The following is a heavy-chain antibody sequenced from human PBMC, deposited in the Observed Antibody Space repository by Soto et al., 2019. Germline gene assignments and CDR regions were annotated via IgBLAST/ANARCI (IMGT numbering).Heavy chain of an antibody. Sequence: GGSLRLSCAASGFTFSSYAMSWVRQAPGKGLEWVSAISGSGGSTYYADSVKGRFTISRDNSKNTLYLQMNSPRAEDTAVYYCAKDLNYDFWSGFSRGITYYYYYGMDVWGQGTTVTVSS. CDR2: ISGSGGST. CDR1: GFTFSSYA. D-gene: IGHD3-3*01. CDR3: AKDLNYDFWSGFSRGITYYYYYGMDV. J-gene: IGHJ6*02. V-gene: IGHV3-23*01.